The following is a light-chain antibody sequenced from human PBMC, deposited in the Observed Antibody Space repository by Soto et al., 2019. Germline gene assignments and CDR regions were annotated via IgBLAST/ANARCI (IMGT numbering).Light chain of an antibody. J-gene: IGLJ1*01. CDR3: VSWDDSLSGLV. V-gene: IGLV1-47*02. CDR1: SSNIGGTNY. Sequence: QSVLTQPPSASGTPGQKVFISCSGSSSNIGGTNYAYWYQQLPGAAPKLLIYSNNQRPSGVPDRFSGSKSGTSASLAISGLRSEDEADYYCVSWDDSLSGLVFGTGTKLTVL. CDR2: SNN.